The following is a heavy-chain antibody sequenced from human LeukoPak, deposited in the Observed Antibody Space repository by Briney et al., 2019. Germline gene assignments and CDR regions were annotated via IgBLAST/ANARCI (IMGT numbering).Heavy chain of an antibody. Sequence: GGSLRLSCAASGFTFSNYAMSWVRQAPGRGPEWVSAISSSGDRTYYADSVKGRFTISRDDSKSTLFLQMNSLRAEDAAIYYCAKSSETYHYDYWGQGILVTVSS. J-gene: IGHJ4*02. CDR3: AKSSETYHYDY. CDR1: GFTFSNYA. D-gene: IGHD3-10*01. CDR2: ISSSGDRT. V-gene: IGHV3-23*01.